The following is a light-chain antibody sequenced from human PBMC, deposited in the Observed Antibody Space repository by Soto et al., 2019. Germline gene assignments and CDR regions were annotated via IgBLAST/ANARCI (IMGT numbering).Light chain of an antibody. CDR3: ASWDDSLSGYV. V-gene: IGLV1-47*01. CDR1: SSNIGSNF. CDR2: RPD. J-gene: IGLJ1*01. Sequence: QPVLTQPPSASGTPGQSVTISCSGSSSNIGSNFVFWYQQLPGTAPKLLIFRPDQRPSGVPARFSASKSGTSASLAISGLRSEDEADYYCASWDDSLSGYVFGTGTKLTVL.